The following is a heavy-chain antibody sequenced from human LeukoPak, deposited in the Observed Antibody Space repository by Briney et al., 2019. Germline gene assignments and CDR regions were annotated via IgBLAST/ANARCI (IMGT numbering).Heavy chain of an antibody. Sequence: ASVKVSCKASGYTFTSYDINWVRQATGQGLEWMGWMNPNSGNTGYAQRLQGRVTMTRNTSISTAYMELSSLRSEDTAVYYCVRQSSYYDTSGRIPYAFDIWGQGTMVTVSS. CDR2: MNPNSGNT. D-gene: IGHD3-22*01. J-gene: IGHJ3*02. CDR3: VRQSSYYDTSGRIPYAFDI. CDR1: GYTFTSYD. V-gene: IGHV1-8*01.